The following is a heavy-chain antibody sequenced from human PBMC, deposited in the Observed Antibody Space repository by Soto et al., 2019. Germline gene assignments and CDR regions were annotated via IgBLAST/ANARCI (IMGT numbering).Heavy chain of an antibody. D-gene: IGHD6-19*01. V-gene: IGHV3-33*01. Sequence: QVQLVESGGGVVQPGRSLRLSCAASGFTFSSYGMHWVRQAPGKGLEWVAVIWYDGSNKYYADSVKGRFTISRDNSKNTLYLQMNSLRAEDTAVYYCARGWSGWYESGVDYWGQGTLVTVSS. CDR2: IWYDGSNK. J-gene: IGHJ4*02. CDR1: GFTFSSYG. CDR3: ARGWSGWYESGVDY.